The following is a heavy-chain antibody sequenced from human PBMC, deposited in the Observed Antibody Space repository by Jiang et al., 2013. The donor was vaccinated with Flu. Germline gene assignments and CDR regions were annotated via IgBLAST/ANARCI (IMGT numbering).Heavy chain of an antibody. CDR3: AHSHETITFGGVIVIPGFFY. V-gene: IGHV2-5*02. Sequence: KPTQTLTLTCTFSGFSLSTSGVGVGWIRQPPGKALEWLALIYWDDDKRYSPSLKSRLTITKDTSKNQVVLTMTNMDPVDTATYYCAHSHETITFGGVIVIPGFFYWGQGTLVTVSS. CDR1: GFSLSTSGVG. D-gene: IGHD3-16*02. J-gene: IGHJ4*02. CDR2: IYWDDDK.